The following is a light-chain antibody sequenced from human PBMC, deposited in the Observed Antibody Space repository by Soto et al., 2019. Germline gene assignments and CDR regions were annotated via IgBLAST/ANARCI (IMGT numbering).Light chain of an antibody. J-gene: IGLJ3*02. CDR2: DVG. Sequence: QSALTQPRSVSGSPGQSVTISCTGTSSDVGAYNYVSWCQPRPGTAPRLMIYDVGVRPSGVPDRFSAYKSGNTASLTISGLQAEDEADYYCCSYAGSYAWVFGGGTKLTVL. CDR3: CSYAGSYAWV. V-gene: IGLV2-11*01. CDR1: SSDVGAYNY.